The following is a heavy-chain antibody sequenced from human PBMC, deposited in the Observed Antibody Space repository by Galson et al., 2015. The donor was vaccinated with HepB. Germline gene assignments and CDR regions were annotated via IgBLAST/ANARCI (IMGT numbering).Heavy chain of an antibody. D-gene: IGHD3-22*01. V-gene: IGHV4-59*01. CDR3: ARDLIHWPYDSSGW. Sequence: ETLSLTCTVSGGSISSYYWSWIRQPPGKGLEWIGYIYYSGSTNYNPSLKSRVTISVDTSKNQFSLKLSSVTAADTAVYYCARDLIHWPYDSSGWWSQGTLVTVSS. J-gene: IGHJ4*02. CDR1: GGSISSYY. CDR2: IYYSGST.